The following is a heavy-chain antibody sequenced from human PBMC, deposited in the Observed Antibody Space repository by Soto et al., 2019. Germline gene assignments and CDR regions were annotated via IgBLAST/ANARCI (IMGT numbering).Heavy chain of an antibody. V-gene: IGHV1-69*02. CDR3: ARSNGSGSSNYYYYGMDV. J-gene: IGHJ6*02. Sequence: GASVKVSCKASGGTFSSYTISWVRQAPGQGLEWMGRIIPILGIANYAQKFQGWVTMTRDTSISTAYMELSRLRSDDTAVYYCARSNGSGSSNYYYYGMDVWGQGTTVTVSS. CDR2: IIPILGIA. D-gene: IGHD3-10*01. CDR1: GGTFSSYT.